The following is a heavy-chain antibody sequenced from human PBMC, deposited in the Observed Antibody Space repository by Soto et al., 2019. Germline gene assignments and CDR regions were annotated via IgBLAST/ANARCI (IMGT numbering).Heavy chain of an antibody. CDR3: ARGSSGYISSWYYFDY. CDR1: GFTFTDYA. J-gene: IGHJ4*02. D-gene: IGHD6-13*01. Sequence: GGSLRLSCAASGFTFTDYALSWVRQAPGKGLEWVATISGIGGSTYLADSVKGRLSISRDNSKNTVSLLMNSLRAEDTAVYFCARGSSGYISSWYYFDYWGRGTLVPSPQ. CDR2: ISGIGGST. V-gene: IGHV3-23*01.